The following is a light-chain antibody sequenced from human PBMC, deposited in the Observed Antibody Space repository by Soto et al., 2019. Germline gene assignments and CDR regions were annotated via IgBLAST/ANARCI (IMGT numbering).Light chain of an antibody. CDR3: QRSYGSPPWT. V-gene: IGKV1-39*01. CDR1: QTISIF. Sequence: DIHMTQSPSSLSASVGDRVTITCRASQTISIFLNWYQQKPGKAPKLLIYGASTLQGGVPSWFSGSGSGTDFTLTISRLQPEDFATYYCQRSYGSPPWTFGQGTKVDIK. J-gene: IGKJ1*01. CDR2: GAS.